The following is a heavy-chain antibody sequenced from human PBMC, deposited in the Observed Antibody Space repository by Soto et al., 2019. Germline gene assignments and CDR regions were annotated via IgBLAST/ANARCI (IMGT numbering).Heavy chain of an antibody. CDR2: LSWNSGGI. D-gene: IGHD1-26*01. J-gene: IGHJ4*02. CDR3: VKLRYSGDSGYFDY. CDR1: GFNFDGYA. Sequence: EVQLVESGGGLVQPGRSLRLSCAASGFNFDGYAMHWVRQAPGKGLEWVSGLSWNSGGIDYADSVKGRLTISRDNAKNSLYLQMNSLRAEDTALYYCVKLRYSGDSGYFDYWGQGTLVTVSS. V-gene: IGHV3-9*01.